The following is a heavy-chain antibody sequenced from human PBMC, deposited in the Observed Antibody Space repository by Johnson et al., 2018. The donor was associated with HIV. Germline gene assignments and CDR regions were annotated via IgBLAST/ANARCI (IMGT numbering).Heavy chain of an antibody. D-gene: IGHD2-15*01. Sequence: VQLVESGGGVVQPGRSLRLSCTASGFTFSNYAIHWVRQAPGKGLEWISYISSDGSTIDYADSVKGRFTISRDNANNSLYLQMNSLRAEDAAVYYCAKDDVVPPALDIWGQGTMVTVSS. J-gene: IGHJ3*02. V-gene: IGHV3-48*04. CDR2: ISSDGSTI. CDR3: AKDDVVPPALDI. CDR1: GFTFSNYA.